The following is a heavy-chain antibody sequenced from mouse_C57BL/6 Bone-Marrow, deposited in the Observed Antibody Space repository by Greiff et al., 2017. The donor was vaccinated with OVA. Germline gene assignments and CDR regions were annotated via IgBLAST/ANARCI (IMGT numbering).Heavy chain of an antibody. V-gene: IGHV2-2*01. CDR2: IWSGGST. CDR3: ARMDGNLAWFAY. J-gene: IGHJ3*01. D-gene: IGHD1-1*01. CDR1: GFSLTSYG. Sequence: QVQLKQSGPGLVQPSQSLSITCTVSGFSLTSYGVHWVRQSPGKGLEWLGVIWSGGSTDYNAAFISRLSISKDNSKSQVFFKMNSLQADDTAIYYCARMDGNLAWFAYWGQGTLVTVSA.